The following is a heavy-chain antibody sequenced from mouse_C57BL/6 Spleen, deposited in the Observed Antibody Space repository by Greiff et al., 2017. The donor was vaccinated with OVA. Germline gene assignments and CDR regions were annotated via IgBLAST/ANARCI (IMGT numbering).Heavy chain of an antibody. J-gene: IGHJ4*01. V-gene: IGHV1-61*01. CDR2: IYPSDSET. D-gene: IGHD2-3*01. CDR1: GYTFTSYW. CDR3: ARRDDGYPHYYAMDY. Sequence: QVQLQQPGAELVRPGSSVKLSCKASGYTFTSYWMDWVKQRPGQGLEWIGNIYPSDSETHYNQTFKDKATLTVDKSSSTAYLQLSSLTSEDSAVYYCARRDDGYPHYYAMDYWGQGTSVTVSS.